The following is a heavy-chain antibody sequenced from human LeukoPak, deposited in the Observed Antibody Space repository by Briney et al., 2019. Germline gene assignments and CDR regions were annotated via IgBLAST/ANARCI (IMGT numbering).Heavy chain of an antibody. CDR3: ARDRGGSDSAIDY. D-gene: IGHD3-10*01. Sequence: GGSLRLSCAASGFTFSSYSLNWVRQAPGKGLEWVSFISRSSITIYYADSVKGRFTISRDNAKKSLYLQMNSLRAEDTAVYYCARDRGGSDSAIDYWGQGTLVTVSS. J-gene: IGHJ4*02. CDR2: ISRSSITI. CDR1: GFTFSSYS. V-gene: IGHV3-48*04.